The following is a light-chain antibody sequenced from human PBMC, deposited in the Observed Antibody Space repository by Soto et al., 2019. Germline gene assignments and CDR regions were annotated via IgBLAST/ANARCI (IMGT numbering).Light chain of an antibody. CDR1: QSVSSSY. CDR3: QQYIRWPLT. Sequence: DIVLTQSPGTLSLSPGERATLSCRASQSVSSSYLAWYQQKPGQAPSLLIYGASTRATGTPARFSGSGSGTEFTLTISSLQSEDFAVYYCQQYIRWPLTFGGGTKVDIK. J-gene: IGKJ4*01. CDR2: GAS. V-gene: IGKV3-15*01.